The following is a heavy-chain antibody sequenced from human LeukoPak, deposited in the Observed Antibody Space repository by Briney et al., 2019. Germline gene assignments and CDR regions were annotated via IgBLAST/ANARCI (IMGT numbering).Heavy chain of an antibody. Sequence: GGSLRLSCAASGFTFSSYAMTWVRQAPGKGPEWVSRISGSGSTTDYTDSVKGRFTISRDNSKNTLYLQMNSLRAEDTAVYYCAKDRCGSDCPSPETNYFDDWGQGTLVTVSS. V-gene: IGHV3-23*01. CDR1: GFTFSSYA. CDR3: AKDRCGSDCPSPETNYFDD. J-gene: IGHJ4*02. D-gene: IGHD2-21*02. CDR2: ISGSGSTT.